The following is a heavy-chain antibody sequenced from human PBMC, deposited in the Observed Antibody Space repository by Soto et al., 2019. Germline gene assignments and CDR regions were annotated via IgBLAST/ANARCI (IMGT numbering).Heavy chain of an antibody. CDR3: ARSITFGGVPL. V-gene: IGHV3-66*01. D-gene: IGHD3-16*01. Sequence: GGSLRLSCAASGFTVSSNYMSWVRQAPGKGLEWVSVICSGGSTYYSDSVKGRFSISRDNSKNTLYLQMNSLRAEDTAVYYCARSITFGGVPLWGQGTLVTVSS. J-gene: IGHJ4*02. CDR2: ICSGGST. CDR1: GFTVSSNY.